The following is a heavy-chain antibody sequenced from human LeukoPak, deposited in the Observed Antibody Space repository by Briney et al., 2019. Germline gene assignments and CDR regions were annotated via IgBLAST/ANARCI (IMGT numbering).Heavy chain of an antibody. CDR1: GFTFTNFA. Sequence: PGGSLRLSCAASGFTFTNFAVGWVRQAPGSALEWVSRIGGSGDTYYADSVKGRFTTSRDISKNTLYLQLSSLRADDTAVYYCAKDGSGWSYDSWGQGTLVTVSS. D-gene: IGHD3-10*01. V-gene: IGHV3-23*01. CDR3: AKDGSGWSYDS. J-gene: IGHJ5*01. CDR2: IGGSGDT.